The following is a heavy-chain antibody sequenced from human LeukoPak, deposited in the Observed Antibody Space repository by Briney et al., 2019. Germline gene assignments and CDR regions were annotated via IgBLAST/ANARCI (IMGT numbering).Heavy chain of an antibody. CDR3: ARGLNVLTGYFWQ. Sequence: SETLSLTCTVSGGSISSYYWSWIRQPPGKGLEWIGYIYYSGSTNYNPSLKSRVTISVDTSKNQFSLKLSSVTAADTAVYFCARGLNVLTGYFWQWGQGTLVTVSS. CDR2: IYYSGST. J-gene: IGHJ4*02. V-gene: IGHV4-59*01. CDR1: GGSISSYY. D-gene: IGHD3-9*01.